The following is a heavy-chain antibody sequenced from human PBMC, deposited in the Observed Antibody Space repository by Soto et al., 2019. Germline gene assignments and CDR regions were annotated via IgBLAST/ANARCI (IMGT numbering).Heavy chain of an antibody. J-gene: IGHJ6*02. CDR2: INPGNGDT. CDR1: GYSFTKYG. Sequence: ASVKVSCKTSGYSFTKYGLHWVRQAPGQRLEWMGWINPGNGDTKYSQKFQGRVTITRDTSATTAYMELSSLRSEDSAVFYCARTDCSSTRCYNYYYGMDVFGQGTTLTVCS. V-gene: IGHV1-3*01. D-gene: IGHD2-2*01. CDR3: ARTDCSSTRCYNYYYGMDV.